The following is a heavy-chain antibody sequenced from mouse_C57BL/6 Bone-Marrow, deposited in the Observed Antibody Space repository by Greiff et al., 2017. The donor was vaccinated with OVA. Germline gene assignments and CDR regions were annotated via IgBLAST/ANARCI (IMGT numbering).Heavy chain of an antibody. CDR1: GYTFTSYW. D-gene: IGHD1-1*01. CDR3: ARGTTVVAKRYYYAMDY. CDR2: IDPNSGGT. Sequence: VQLQQPGAELVKPGASVKLSCKASGYTFTSYWMHWVKQRPGRGLEWIGRIDPNSGGTKYNEKFKSKATLTVDKPSSTAYMQLSSLTSEDSAVYYCARGTTVVAKRYYYAMDYWGQGTSVTVSS. J-gene: IGHJ4*01. V-gene: IGHV1-72*01.